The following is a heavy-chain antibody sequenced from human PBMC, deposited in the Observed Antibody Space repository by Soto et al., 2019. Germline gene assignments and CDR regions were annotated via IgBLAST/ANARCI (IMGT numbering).Heavy chain of an antibody. CDR1: GYTFSSYS. CDR2: ISAYNGNT. Sequence: QVQLVQSGAEVKKAGASVKVSCKASGYTFSSYSISWVRQAPGQGLEWMGWISAYNGNTNYAQKFQGRVTMTTDTSTSTAYMELRSLRSDDTAVYYCARGGPDYQNSGYYYSEWGQGTLVTVSS. D-gene: IGHD3-22*01. V-gene: IGHV1-18*01. J-gene: IGHJ4*02. CDR3: ARGGPDYQNSGYYYSE.